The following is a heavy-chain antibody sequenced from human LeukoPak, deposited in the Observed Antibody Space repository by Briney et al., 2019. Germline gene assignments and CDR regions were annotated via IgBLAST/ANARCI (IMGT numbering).Heavy chain of an antibody. D-gene: IGHD6-19*01. CDR3: ARDRYTSTYRYFDY. CDR2: IYYSGST. Sequence: SETLSLTCTVSGGSINSYYWSWLRQPPGKGPEWLGNIYYSGSTNYNPSLKSRVTMSADMSKKQFSLKLTSVTAADTAVYYCARDRYTSTYRYFDYWGRGTLVTVSS. V-gene: IGHV4-59*01. J-gene: IGHJ4*02. CDR1: GGSINSYY.